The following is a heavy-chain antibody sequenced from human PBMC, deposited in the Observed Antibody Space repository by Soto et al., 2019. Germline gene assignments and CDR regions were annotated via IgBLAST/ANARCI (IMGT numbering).Heavy chain of an antibody. D-gene: IGHD3-22*01. CDR3: AKDHTVVIRDAFDI. J-gene: IGHJ3*02. V-gene: IGHV3-23*01. CDR2: ISDSGTGT. CDR1: GFTFSSYA. Sequence: EVQILESGGGLVQPGGSLRLSCAASGFTFSSYAMYWVRQAPGKGLAWVSGISDSGTGTYYADSVKGRFTISRDNSKNTVYLQMKSLRAQDTAVYYCAKDHTVVIRDAFDIWGQGTMVNVSS.